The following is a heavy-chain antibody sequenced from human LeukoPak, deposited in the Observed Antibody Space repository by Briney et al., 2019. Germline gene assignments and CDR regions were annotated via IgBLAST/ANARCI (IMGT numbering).Heavy chain of an antibody. D-gene: IGHD3-22*01. J-gene: IGHJ4*02. CDR2: MYLSGTT. CDR1: GDSINSLDL. Sequence: SETLSLTCTVSGDSINSLDLWSWVRQPPGKGLEWIGEMYLSGTTHSNPFVKSRVTISIDKSKNQFFLNLSSVTAADTAVYYCAGLVGRYSSGLYYYYFDYWGQGTLVTVSS. V-gene: IGHV4-4*02. CDR3: AGLVGRYSSGLYYYYFDY.